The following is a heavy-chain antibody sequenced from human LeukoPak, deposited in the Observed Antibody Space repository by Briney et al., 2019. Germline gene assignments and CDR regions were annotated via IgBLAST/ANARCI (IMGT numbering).Heavy chain of an antibody. V-gene: IGHV5-51*01. J-gene: IGHJ3*02. CDR2: IYPGDSDT. Sequence: GESLKISCKGSGYSFTSYWIGWVRQMPGKGLEWMGIIYPGDSDTRYSPSFQGQVTISADKSISTAYLQWSSLKASDTAMYYCARPRRDGYNYCAFDIWGQGTMATVSS. D-gene: IGHD5-24*01. CDR1: GYSFTSYW. CDR3: ARPRRDGYNYCAFDI.